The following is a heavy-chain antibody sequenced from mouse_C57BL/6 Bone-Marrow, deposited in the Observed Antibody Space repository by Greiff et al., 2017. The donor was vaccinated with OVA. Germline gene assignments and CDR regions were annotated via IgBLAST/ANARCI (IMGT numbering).Heavy chain of an antibody. CDR3: AKHAWFAY. Sequence: EVQLQESGPGLVKPSQSLSLTCSVTGYSITSGYYWNWIRQFPGNKLEWMGYISYDGSNNYNPSLKNRISITRDTSKNQFFLKLNSVTTEDTATYYCAKHAWFAYWGQGTLVTVSA. V-gene: IGHV3-6*01. CDR2: ISYDGSN. J-gene: IGHJ3*01. CDR1: GYSITSGYY.